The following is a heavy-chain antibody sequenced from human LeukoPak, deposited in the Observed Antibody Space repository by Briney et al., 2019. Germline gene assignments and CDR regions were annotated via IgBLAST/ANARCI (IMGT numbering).Heavy chain of an antibody. CDR3: ARETGPNWFDP. CDR2: IYSGGST. V-gene: IGHV3-66*01. Sequence: GGSLRLSCAASGFTVSSNDMSWVRQAPGKGLEWVSVIYSGGSTYYADSVKGRFTISRDNSKNTLYLQMNSLRAEGTAVYYCARETGPNWFDPWGQGTLVTVSS. CDR1: GFTVSSND. J-gene: IGHJ5*02.